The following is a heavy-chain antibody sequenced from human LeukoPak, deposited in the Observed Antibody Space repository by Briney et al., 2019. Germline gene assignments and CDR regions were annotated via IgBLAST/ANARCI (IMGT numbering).Heavy chain of an antibody. V-gene: IGHV3-23*01. CDR2: ISGSGGSR. CDR1: GFAFSSYA. J-gene: IGHJ4*02. D-gene: IGHD2-21*01. CDR3: AKVHCGGDCYPPYYFDY. Sequence: GSLRLSCAASGFAFSSYAMSGVRRAPGKGLEGVSAISGSGGSRYYADSVKGRFTISRDNSKNTLYLQMNSLRAEDTAVYYCAKVHCGGDCYPPYYFDYWGQGTLVTVSS.